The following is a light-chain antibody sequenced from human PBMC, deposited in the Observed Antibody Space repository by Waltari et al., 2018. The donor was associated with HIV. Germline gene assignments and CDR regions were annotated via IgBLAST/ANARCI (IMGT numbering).Light chain of an antibody. J-gene: IGLJ2*01. CDR1: SPNIGDTH. V-gene: IGLV1-44*01. CDR2: TNT. CDR3: ATWDDSLNGHVV. Sequence: QSVLTQPPSASGTPGQRVTISCSGSSPNIGDTHVNWYQQLPGTAHKLLIYTNTQQPSGVPDRFSGSKSGTSASLAISGLQSEDEADYYCATWDDSLNGHVVFGGGTKLTVL.